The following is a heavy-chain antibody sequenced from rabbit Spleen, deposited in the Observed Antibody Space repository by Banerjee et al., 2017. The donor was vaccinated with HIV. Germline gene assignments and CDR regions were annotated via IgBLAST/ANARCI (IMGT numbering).Heavy chain of an antibody. CDR2: VRGDSGGRT. CDR3: ARGSAAMTMVIIGFYLNL. D-gene: IGHD2-1*01. CDR1: GFSFSNSYW. J-gene: IGHJ4*01. Sequence: EESGGGLVKPEGSLTLTCTASGFSFSNSYWICWVRQAPGKGLEWIACVRGDSGGRTYYASWAKGRFTISRTSSTTVTLQMTSLTAADTATYFCARGSAAMTMVIIGFYLNLWGQGTLVTVS. V-gene: IGHV1S45*01.